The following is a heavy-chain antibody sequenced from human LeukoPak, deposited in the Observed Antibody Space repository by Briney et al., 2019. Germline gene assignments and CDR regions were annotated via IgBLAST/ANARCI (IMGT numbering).Heavy chain of an antibody. CDR1: GFTFSSYS. V-gene: IGHV3-21*01. CDR2: ISTSSSYI. D-gene: IGHD3-10*01. J-gene: IGHJ4*02. CDR3: ARGLGGVDY. Sequence: GGSLRLSCAASGFTFSSYSMNWVRQAPGKGLEWVSSISTSSSYIHYADSVKGRFTISRDNARNSLYLQMNSLRAEDTAVYYCARGLGGVDYWGQGTLVTVSS.